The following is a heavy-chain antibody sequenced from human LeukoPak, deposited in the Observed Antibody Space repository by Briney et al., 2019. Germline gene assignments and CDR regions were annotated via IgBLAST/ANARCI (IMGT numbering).Heavy chain of an antibody. CDR3: AREGYSSGRAAAFDY. J-gene: IGHJ4*02. V-gene: IGHV3-30*04. CDR2: MSHDGTI. D-gene: IGHD6-19*01. Sequence: GGSLRLSCAASGFTFSSAIMHWVRQAPGKRLEWVALMSHDGTINYADSVKGRFTISRDESKNTVYLEVNSLRDDDTAVYHCAREGYSSGRAAAFDYWGQGTLVTVSS. CDR1: GFTFSSAI.